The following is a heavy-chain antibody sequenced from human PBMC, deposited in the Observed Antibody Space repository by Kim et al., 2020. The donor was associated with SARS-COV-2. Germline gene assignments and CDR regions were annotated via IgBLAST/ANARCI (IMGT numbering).Heavy chain of an antibody. CDR2: INHSGST. J-gene: IGHJ4*02. V-gene: IGHV4-34*01. CDR3: ARGVPDQGEMATINYFDY. D-gene: IGHD5-12*01. Sequence: SETLSLTCAVYGGSFSGYYWSWIRQPPGKGLEWIGEINHSGSTNYNPSLKSRVTISVDTSKNQFSLMLSSVTAADTAVYYCARGVPDQGEMATINYFDYWGQGTLVTVSS. CDR1: GGSFSGYY.